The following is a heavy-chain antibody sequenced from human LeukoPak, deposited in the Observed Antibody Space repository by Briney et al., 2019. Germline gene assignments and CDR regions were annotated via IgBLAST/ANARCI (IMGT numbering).Heavy chain of an antibody. CDR2: TYYTSKWNT. D-gene: IGHD6-25*01. V-gene: IGHV6-1*01. Sequence: SQTLSLTCAISGDSVSTSGVAWNWVRQSPSRGLEWLGRTYYTSKWNTDYAVSVKSRIVVNPDTSKNQFSLQLNSVTSEDTAVYYCARGRASALDAWGQGTMVTVSS. CDR3: ARGRASALDA. J-gene: IGHJ3*01. CDR1: GDSVSTSGVA.